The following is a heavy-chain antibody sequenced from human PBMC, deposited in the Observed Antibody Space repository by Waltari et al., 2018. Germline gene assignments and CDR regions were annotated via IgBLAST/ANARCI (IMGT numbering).Heavy chain of an antibody. CDR2: IYYTGST. CDR3: ARGGGGDWEWFDP. J-gene: IGHJ5*02. V-gene: IGHV4-59*01. Sequence: QVQLQESGPSLLKPSETLSLICTVSGGSISGFYWSWVRQPPGKGLDWIGSIYYTGSTDFTPSLKRRVTMSVDTSKNQFSLKLSSVTAADTAFYYCARGGGGDWEWFDPWGQGTLVTVSS. D-gene: IGHD2-21*02. CDR1: GGSISGFY.